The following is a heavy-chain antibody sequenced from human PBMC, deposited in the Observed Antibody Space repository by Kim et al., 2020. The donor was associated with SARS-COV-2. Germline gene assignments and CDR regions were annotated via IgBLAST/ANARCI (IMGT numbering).Heavy chain of an antibody. CDR1: GASIRTSTYY. D-gene: IGHD3-22*01. CDR2: IYNDGRA. V-gene: IGHV4-31*03. CDR3: ARESGSGYKRGGLVDY. Sequence: SETLSLTCTVSGASIRTSTYYWSWIRQRPGKGLEWIGYIYNDGRAYYVSSLKSRLTLSVDTSKNQFSLKLSSATAADTAVYYCARESGSGYKRGGLVDY. J-gene: IGHJ4*01.